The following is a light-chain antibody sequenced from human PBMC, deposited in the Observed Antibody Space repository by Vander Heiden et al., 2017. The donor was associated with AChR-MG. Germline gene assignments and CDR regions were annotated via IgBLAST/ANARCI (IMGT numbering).Light chain of an antibody. CDR2: EVS. J-gene: IGLJ1*01. V-gene: IGLV2-8*01. CDR3: SSYAGSNIHYV. CDR1: SSDIGAYNL. Sequence: QSALTQPPSASGSPGQSVTISFTGTSSDIGAYNLASWYQQHPGEAPKLLIYEVSKRPSGVPDRFSGSKSGNTAFLTVSGLQAEDEADYFCSSYAGSNIHYVFGPGTKLTVL.